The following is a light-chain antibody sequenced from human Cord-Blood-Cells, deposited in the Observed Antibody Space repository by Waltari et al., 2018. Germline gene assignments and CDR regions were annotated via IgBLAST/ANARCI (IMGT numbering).Light chain of an antibody. Sequence: TISCTGTSSDVGGYNYVSWYQQHPGKAPKLMIYDVSNRPSGVSNRFSGSKSGNTASLTISGLQAEDEADYYCSSYTSSSTVVFGGGTKLTVL. CDR2: DVS. CDR3: SSYTSSSTVV. J-gene: IGLJ2*01. V-gene: IGLV2-14*04. CDR1: SSDVGGYNY.